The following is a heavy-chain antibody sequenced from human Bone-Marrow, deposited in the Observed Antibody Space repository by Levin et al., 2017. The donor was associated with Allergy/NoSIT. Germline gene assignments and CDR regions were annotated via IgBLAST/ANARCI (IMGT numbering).Heavy chain of an antibody. Sequence: SGPTLVKPTQTLTLTCTFSGFSLSTSGVGVGWIRQPPGKALEWLALIYWDDDKRYSPSLKSRLTITKDTSKNQVVLTMTNMDPVDTATYYCASTKRTTVVTPDWYFDLWGRGTLVTVSS. V-gene: IGHV2-5*02. J-gene: IGHJ2*01. CDR1: GFSLSTSGVG. CDR2: IYWDDDK. CDR3: ASTKRTTVVTPDWYFDL. D-gene: IGHD4-23*01.